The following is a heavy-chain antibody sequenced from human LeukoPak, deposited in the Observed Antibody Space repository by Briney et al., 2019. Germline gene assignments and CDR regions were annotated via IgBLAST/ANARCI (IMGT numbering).Heavy chain of an antibody. Sequence: SETLSLTCTVSGGSISSYYWSWIRQPPGKGLEWIGYIYYSGSTNYNPPLKSRVTISVDTSKNQFSLKLSSVTAADTAVYYCARDYRYNWFDPWGQGTLVTVSS. CDR3: ARDYRYNWFDP. D-gene: IGHD1-14*01. CDR1: GGSISSYY. V-gene: IGHV4-59*01. J-gene: IGHJ5*02. CDR2: IYYSGST.